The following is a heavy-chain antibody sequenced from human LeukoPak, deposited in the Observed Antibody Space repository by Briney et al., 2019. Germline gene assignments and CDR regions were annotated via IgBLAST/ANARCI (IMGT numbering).Heavy chain of an antibody. D-gene: IGHD3-22*01. Sequence: ASVKVSCKASGYTFTSYDINWVRQATGQGLEWMGRINPNSGGTNYAQKFQGRVTMTRDTSISTAYMELSRLRSDDTAVYYCARDHRTYYYDSSGYRKPSGNDYWGQGTLVTVSS. V-gene: IGHV1-2*06. CDR2: INPNSGGT. CDR3: ARDHRTYYYDSSGYRKPSGNDY. J-gene: IGHJ4*02. CDR1: GYTFTSYD.